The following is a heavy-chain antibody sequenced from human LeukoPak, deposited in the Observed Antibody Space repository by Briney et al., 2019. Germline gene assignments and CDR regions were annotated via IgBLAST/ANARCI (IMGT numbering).Heavy chain of an antibody. J-gene: IGHJ3*02. V-gene: IGHV3-48*01. Sequence: GGSLRLSCAASGFTFSSYSMNWVRQAPGKGLEWVSYISSSSSTIYYADSVKGRFTISRDNAKNSLYLQMNSLRAEDTAVYYCAIFGGLVNVEDYSFDIWGQGTMVTVSS. D-gene: IGHD2-21*01. CDR2: ISSSSSTI. CDR3: AIFGGLVNVEDYSFDI. CDR1: GFTFSSYS.